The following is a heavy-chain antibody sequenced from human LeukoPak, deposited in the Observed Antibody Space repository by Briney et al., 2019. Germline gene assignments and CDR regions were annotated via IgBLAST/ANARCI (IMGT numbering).Heavy chain of an antibody. CDR1: GFTFSNYW. D-gene: IGHD6-6*01. Sequence: GGSLRLSCAASGFTFSNYWMSWVRQAPGKGLEWVANIKQDGSEKDYVDFMKGRFTISRDNTKNSVYLQVNSLRAEDTAVYHCARIGYRSSSFDYWGQGTLVTVSS. CDR2: IKQDGSEK. V-gene: IGHV3-7*01. J-gene: IGHJ4*02. CDR3: ARIGYRSSSFDY.